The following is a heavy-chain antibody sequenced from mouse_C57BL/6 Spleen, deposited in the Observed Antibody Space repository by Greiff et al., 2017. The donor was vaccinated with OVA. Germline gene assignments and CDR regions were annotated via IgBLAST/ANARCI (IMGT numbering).Heavy chain of an antibody. V-gene: IGHV2-2*01. Sequence: QVQLQQSGPGLVQPSQSLSITCTVSGFSLTSYGVHWVRQSPGKGLEWLGVIWSGGSTDYNAAFISRLSISKDNSKSQVFFKMNSLQADDTAIYYCAGSYYYGSTPVFDVWGTGTTVTVSS. J-gene: IGHJ1*03. D-gene: IGHD1-1*01. CDR3: AGSYYYGSTPVFDV. CDR1: GFSLTSYG. CDR2: IWSGGST.